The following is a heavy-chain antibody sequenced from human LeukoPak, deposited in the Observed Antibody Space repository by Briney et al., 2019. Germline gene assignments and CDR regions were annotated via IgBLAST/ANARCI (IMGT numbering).Heavy chain of an antibody. CDR3: ARSGGTAIGNYERATFDY. CDR1: GDSVSSNSAA. Sequence: PSQTLSLTCDISGDSVSSNSAAWNWIRQSLSRGLEWLGRTFYRSKWYNEYEVSLKSRLTIHADTSKNHFSLQLNSVTPEDTAVYYCARSGGTAIGNYERATFDYWGQGTLVTVSS. J-gene: IGHJ4*02. D-gene: IGHD1-7*01. V-gene: IGHV6-1*01. CDR2: TFYRSKWYN.